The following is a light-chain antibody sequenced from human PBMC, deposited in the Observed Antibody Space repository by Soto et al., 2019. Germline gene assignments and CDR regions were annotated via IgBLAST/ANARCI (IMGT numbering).Light chain of an antibody. V-gene: IGLV2-14*03. Sequence: QSALTQPASVSGSPGQSINISCTGTISDVGGYNYVSWYQHHPGKAPKLIIYDVSNRPSGVSNPFSGSKSGNTASLTISGLQPEDEADYYCSSYTTSNTRQIVFGTGTKLTVL. CDR1: ISDVGGYNY. J-gene: IGLJ1*01. CDR3: SSYTTSNTRQIV. CDR2: DVS.